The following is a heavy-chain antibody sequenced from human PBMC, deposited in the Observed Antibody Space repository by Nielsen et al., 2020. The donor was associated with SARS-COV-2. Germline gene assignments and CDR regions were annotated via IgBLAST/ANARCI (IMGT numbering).Heavy chain of an antibody. Sequence: GGSLRLSCAASGFTFRDYGMHWVRQAPGKGLEWLAVMSSDGGKQYYADSMRGRFTISRDNSKNTLFLQMNSLRAEDTALYYCAKTTSGTTGYGMDVWGRGTTVSVSS. CDR3: AKTTSGTTGYGMDV. CDR1: GFTFRDYG. D-gene: IGHD1-1*01. J-gene: IGHJ6*02. CDR2: MSSDGGKQ. V-gene: IGHV3-30*18.